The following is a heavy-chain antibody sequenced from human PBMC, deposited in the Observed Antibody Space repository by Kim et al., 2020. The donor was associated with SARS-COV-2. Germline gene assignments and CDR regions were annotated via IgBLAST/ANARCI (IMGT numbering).Heavy chain of an antibody. V-gene: IGHV1-18*04. J-gene: IGHJ6*02. Sequence: ASVKVSCKASGYTFTSYGISWVRQAPGQGLEWMGWISAYNGNTNYAQKLQGRVTMTTDTSTSTAYMELRSLRSDDTAVYYCARDGGGVIPFYYYYYGMDVWGQGTTVTVSS. CDR1: GYTFTSYG. D-gene: IGHD3-10*01. CDR2: ISAYNGNT. CDR3: ARDGGGVIPFYYYYYGMDV.